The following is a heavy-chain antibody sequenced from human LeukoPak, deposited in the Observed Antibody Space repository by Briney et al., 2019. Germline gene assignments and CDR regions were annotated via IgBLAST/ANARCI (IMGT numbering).Heavy chain of an antibody. CDR2: ISAYNGNT. V-gene: IGHV1-18*01. CDR1: GYTFTSYG. CDR3: ATDPRYDYYDSSGYYAH. Sequence: ASVKVSCKASGYTFTSYGISWVRQAPGQGLEWMGWISAYNGNTNYAQKLQGRVTMTEDTSTDTAYMELSSLRSEDTAVYYCATDPRYDYYDSSGYYAHWGQGTLVTVSS. D-gene: IGHD3-22*01. J-gene: IGHJ4*02.